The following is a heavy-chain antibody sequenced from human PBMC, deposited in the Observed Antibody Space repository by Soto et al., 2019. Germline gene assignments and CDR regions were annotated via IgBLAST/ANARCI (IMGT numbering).Heavy chain of an antibody. J-gene: IGHJ4*02. CDR3: AKARLHGAGSFDY. V-gene: IGHV3-30*18. D-gene: IGHD3-10*01. CDR1: GFTFSSYG. CDR2: ISYDGSNK. Sequence: AGGSLRLSCAASGFTFSSYGMHWVRQAPGKGLEWVAVISYDGSNKYYADSVKGRFTISRDNSKNTLYLQMNSLRDEDTAVYYCAKARLHGAGSFDYWGQGTLVTVSS.